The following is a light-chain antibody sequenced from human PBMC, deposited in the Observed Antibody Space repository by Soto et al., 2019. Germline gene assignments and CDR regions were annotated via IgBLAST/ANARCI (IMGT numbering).Light chain of an antibody. CDR2: DAS. CDR1: QSVSSY. J-gene: IGKJ3*01. CDR3: QQRSNWPPT. V-gene: IGKV3-11*01. Sequence: EIVLTQSPATLSLSPGERATLSCRASQSVSSYSAWYQQKPGQAPRLLIYDASNRATGIPARFSGSGSGTDFTLTISSLEPEDVAVYYCQQRSNWPPTFGPGTKVDIQ.